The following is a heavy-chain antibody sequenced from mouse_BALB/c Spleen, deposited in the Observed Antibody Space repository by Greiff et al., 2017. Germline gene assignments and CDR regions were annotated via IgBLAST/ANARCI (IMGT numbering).Heavy chain of an antibody. CDR1: GFTFSSYT. J-gene: IGHJ4*01. CDR2: ISNGGGST. CDR3: ARGGSNYAMDY. Sequence: EVKLMESGGGLVQPGGSLKLSCAASGFTFSSYTMSWVRQTPEKRLEWVAYISNGGGSTYYPDTVKGRFTISRDNAKNTLYLQMSSLKSEDTAMYYCARGGSNYAMDYWGQGTSVTVSS. D-gene: IGHD1-1*02. V-gene: IGHV5-12-2*01.